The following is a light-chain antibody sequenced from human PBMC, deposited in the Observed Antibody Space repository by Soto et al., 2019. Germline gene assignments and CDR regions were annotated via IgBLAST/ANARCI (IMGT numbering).Light chain of an antibody. CDR1: SSDVGGYNY. CDR2: DVS. V-gene: IGLV2-14*01. CDR3: SSYTSSSTYV. J-gene: IGLJ1*01. Sequence: SALTQPASVSGSPCQSITISCTGTSSDVGGYNYVSWYQQHPGKAPKLMIYDVSNRPSGVSNRFSGSKSGNTASLTISGLQAEDEADYYCSSYTSSSTYVFGTGTKVTVL.